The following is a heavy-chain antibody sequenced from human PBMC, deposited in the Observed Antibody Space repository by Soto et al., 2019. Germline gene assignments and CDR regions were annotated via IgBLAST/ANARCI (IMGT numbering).Heavy chain of an antibody. CDR1: GFSLSTRGVG. CDR2: IYWDEDK. J-gene: IGHJ6*02. Sequence: QITLKESGPPLVKPTQTLTLTCTLSGFSLSTRGVGVGWIRQPPGKALEWLALIYWDEDKRYSPSLKSRLTITKDTSTNEVVLTMTNMDPVDTGTYYCAHKGGRGAGMDVWGQGATVTVSS. CDR3: AHKGGRGAGMDV. V-gene: IGHV2-5*02. D-gene: IGHD2-15*01.